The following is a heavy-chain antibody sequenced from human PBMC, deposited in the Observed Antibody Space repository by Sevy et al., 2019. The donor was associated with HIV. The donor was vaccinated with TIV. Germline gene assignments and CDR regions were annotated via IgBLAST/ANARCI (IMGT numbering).Heavy chain of an antibody. V-gene: IGHV3-21*01. CDR1: GFTFSSYS. CDR3: TRHVDVTSSWYQTYSFYYIDV. D-gene: IGHD6-13*01. Sequence: GGSLRLSCAASGFTFSSYSLSWVRQAPGKGLEWVSSISGSSSYIYHTDSVKGRFTISRDNAKNSLDLQMNSLRAEDTAVYYCTRHVDVTSSWYQTYSFYYIDVWGKGTMVTVSS. J-gene: IGHJ6*03. CDR2: ISGSSSYI.